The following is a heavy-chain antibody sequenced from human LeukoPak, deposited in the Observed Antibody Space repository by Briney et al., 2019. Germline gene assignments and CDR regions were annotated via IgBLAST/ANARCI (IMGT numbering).Heavy chain of an antibody. D-gene: IGHD2-15*01. CDR3: ARHQDCSGDNCYGYDYYMDV. J-gene: IGHJ6*03. CDR2: IYPNDSDA. Sequence: GESLKISCKASGYNFTNHWIGWVRQVPGKGLEWMGIIYPNDSDARYSPSFQGQVTISVDKSISTAFLQWNSLQDLDTAMYYCARHQDCSGDNCYGYDYYMDVWGKGTKVTVSS. V-gene: IGHV5-51*01. CDR1: GYNFTNHW.